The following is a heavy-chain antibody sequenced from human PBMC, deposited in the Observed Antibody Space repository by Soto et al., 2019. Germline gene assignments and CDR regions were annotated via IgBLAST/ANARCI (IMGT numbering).Heavy chain of an antibody. CDR1: GGTFSSYA. V-gene: IGHV1-69*13. Sequence: GASVKVSCKASGGTFSSYAISWVRQAPGQGLEWMGGIIPIFGTTNYAQKFQGRVTITADESTSTAYMELSSLRSEDTAVYYCARDLARCAASGGCWLDPWGQGTLVTVSS. CDR2: IIPIFGTT. J-gene: IGHJ5*02. CDR3: ARDLARCAASGGCWLDP. D-gene: IGHD2-8*02.